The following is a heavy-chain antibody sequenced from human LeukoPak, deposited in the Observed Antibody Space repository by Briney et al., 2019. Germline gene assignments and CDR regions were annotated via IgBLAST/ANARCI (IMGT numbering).Heavy chain of an antibody. CDR1: GYTFSDYY. V-gene: IGHV1-2*02. CDR3: ARIAPMIRGPSGFDL. J-gene: IGHJ5*02. CDR2: IDPNSGGT. D-gene: IGHD3-10*01. Sequence: ASVKVSCKASGYTFSDYYVHWVRQAPGQGLEWMGWIDPNSGGTNYAQKFQGRVTMTRDTSITTAYMELSSLTSDDTAVFYCARIAPMIRGPSGFDLRGQGTLVTVSS.